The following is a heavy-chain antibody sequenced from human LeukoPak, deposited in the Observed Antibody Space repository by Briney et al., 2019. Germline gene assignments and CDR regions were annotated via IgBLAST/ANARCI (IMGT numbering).Heavy chain of an antibody. D-gene: IGHD6-19*01. CDR3: ARSFLYSSGWYPFDY. CDR1: GYSVSSGYY. J-gene: IGHJ4*02. CDR2: FYQSGTT. V-gene: IGHV4-38-2*02. Sequence: SETLSLTCTVSGYSVSSGYYWGWIRQPPGKGLEWIGSFYQSGTTYYNPSLKGRVTISVDTSKNQFSLRLSSVTAADTAVYYCARSFLYSSGWYPFDYWGQGTLVTVSS.